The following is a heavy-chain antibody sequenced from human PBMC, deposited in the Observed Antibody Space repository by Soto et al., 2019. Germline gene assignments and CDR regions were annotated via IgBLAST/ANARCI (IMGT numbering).Heavy chain of an antibody. D-gene: IGHD3-22*01. Sequence: PSETLSLTCTVSGGSISSYYWSWIRQPPGKGLEWIRYIYFRGTTNYNPSLKRRVTMSADTSKNQFSLKLNSVTAADTAVYYCARMNYYDSSGYPFDYWGQGMMVTLSS. V-gene: IGHV4-59*01. CDR2: IYFRGTT. CDR3: ARMNYYDSSGYPFDY. J-gene: IGHJ4*02. CDR1: GGSISSYY.